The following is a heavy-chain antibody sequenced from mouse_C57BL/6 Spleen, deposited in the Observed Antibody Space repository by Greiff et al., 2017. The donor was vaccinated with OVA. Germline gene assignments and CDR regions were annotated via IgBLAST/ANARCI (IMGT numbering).Heavy chain of an antibody. D-gene: IGHD3-2*02. Sequence: QVQLKQPGAELVKPGASVKLSCKASGYTFTSYWMQWVKQRPGQGLEWIGEIDPSDSYTNYNQKFKGKATLTVDTSSSTAYMQLSSLTSEDSAVYYCSAQVRGYYAMDDWGKGTSVTVAS. CDR3: SAQVRGYYAMDD. V-gene: IGHV1-50*01. CDR1: GYTFTSYW. J-gene: IGHJ4*01. CDR2: IDPSDSYT.